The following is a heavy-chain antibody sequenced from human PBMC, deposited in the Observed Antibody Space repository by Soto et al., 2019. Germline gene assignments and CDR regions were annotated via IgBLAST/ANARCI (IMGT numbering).Heavy chain of an antibody. J-gene: IGHJ3*02. CDR3: ARVRTHFSVGSCYGDAFDM. V-gene: IGHV4-59*01. D-gene: IGHD2-15*01. CDR2: IYYSGST. Sequence: SETLCVTCTVSGGSISSYYWSWIRQPPGKRLEWIGYIYYSGSTNYNPSLKSRVTISVDTSKNQFSLKLSSVTAADTAVYYCARVRTHFSVGSCYGDAFDMWGQ. CDR1: GGSISSYY.